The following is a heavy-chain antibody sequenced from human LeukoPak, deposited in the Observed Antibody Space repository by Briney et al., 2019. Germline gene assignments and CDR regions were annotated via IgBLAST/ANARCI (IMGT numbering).Heavy chain of an antibody. CDR2: ISGSSGTI. J-gene: IGHJ4*02. V-gene: IGHV3-23*01. CDR3: AKVFADTPMVQAYFDY. CDR1: GFTFSSFG. Sequence: GGSLRLSCAASGFTFSSFGMHWVRQAPGQGLEWVSVISGSSGTIYYADSVKGRFTISRDNSRNTLYLQMNSLRAEDTAVYYCAKVFADTPMVQAYFDYWGQGTLVTVSS. D-gene: IGHD5-18*01.